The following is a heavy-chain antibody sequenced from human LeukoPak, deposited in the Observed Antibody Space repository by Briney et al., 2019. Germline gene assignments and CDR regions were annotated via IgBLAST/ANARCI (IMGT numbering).Heavy chain of an antibody. Sequence: PSETLSLTCAVSGYSISSGFYWGWIRQPPGKGLEWIGIIYYTGSSYSSPSPKSRVTISVDTSKNQFSLKLSSVTAADTAVYYCARNYCSSTSCHRGDFDSWGQGTLVTVSS. J-gene: IGHJ4*02. V-gene: IGHV4-38-2*01. CDR1: GYSISSGFY. D-gene: IGHD2-2*01. CDR2: IYYTGSS. CDR3: ARNYCSSTSCHRGDFDS.